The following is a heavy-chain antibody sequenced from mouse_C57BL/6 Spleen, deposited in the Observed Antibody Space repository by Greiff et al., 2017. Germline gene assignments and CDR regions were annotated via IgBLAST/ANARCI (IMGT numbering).Heavy chain of an antibody. CDR2: IDPNSGNT. D-gene: IGHD1-1*01. CDR3: ARYYAAMDY. V-gene: IGHV1-62-3*01. J-gene: IGHJ4*01. Sequence: QVQLQQPGAELVKPGASVKLSCKASGYTFTSYWMHWVKQRPGRGLEWIGRIDPNSGNTYYNEKFKGKATLTADKSSSTAYMELRSLTSEDSAVYFCARYYAAMDYWGQGTSVTVSS. CDR1: GYTFTSYW.